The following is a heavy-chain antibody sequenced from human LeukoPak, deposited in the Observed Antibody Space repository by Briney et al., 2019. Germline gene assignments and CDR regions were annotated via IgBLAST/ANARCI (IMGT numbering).Heavy chain of an antibody. D-gene: IGHD3-9*01. CDR1: GFTFGDYA. Sequence: GGSLRLSCTASGFTFGDYAMSWVRQAPGEGLEWVGFIRSKAYGGTTEYAASVKGRFTISRDDSKSIAYLQMNSLKTEDTAVYYCTRGRYFSGGWYYFDYWGQGTLVTVSS. J-gene: IGHJ4*02. V-gene: IGHV3-49*04. CDR2: IRSKAYGGTT. CDR3: TRGRYFSGGWYYFDY.